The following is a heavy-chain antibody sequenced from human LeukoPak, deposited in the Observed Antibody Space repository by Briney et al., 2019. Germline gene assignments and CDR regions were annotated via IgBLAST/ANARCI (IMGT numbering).Heavy chain of an antibody. V-gene: IGHV3-20*04. CDR3: ARTKTFDWLLYFDY. Sequence: GGSLRLSCAASGFTFDDYGMSWVRQAPGKGLEWVSGINWNGGSTGYADSVKGRFTISRDNAKNSLYLQMNSLRAEDTALYYCARTKTFDWLLYFDYWGQGTLVTVSS. CDR1: GFTFDDYG. CDR2: INWNGGST. J-gene: IGHJ4*02. D-gene: IGHD3-9*01.